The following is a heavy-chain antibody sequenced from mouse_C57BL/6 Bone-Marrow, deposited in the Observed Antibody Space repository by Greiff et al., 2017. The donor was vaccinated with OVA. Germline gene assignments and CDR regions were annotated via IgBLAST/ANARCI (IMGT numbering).Heavy chain of an antibody. CDR3: ARGGYDEVPFAY. D-gene: IGHD2-2*01. V-gene: IGHV3-6*01. CDR2: ISYDGSN. Sequence: ESGPGLVKPSQSLSLTCSVTGYSITSGYYWNWIRQFPGNKLEWMGYISYDGSNNYNPSLKNRISITRDTSKNQFFLKLNSVTTEDTATYYCARGGYDEVPFAYWGQGTLVTVSA. J-gene: IGHJ3*01. CDR1: GYSITSGYY.